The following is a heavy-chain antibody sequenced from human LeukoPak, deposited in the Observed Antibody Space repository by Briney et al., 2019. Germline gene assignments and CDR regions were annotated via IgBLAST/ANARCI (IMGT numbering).Heavy chain of an antibody. V-gene: IGHV3-7*01. J-gene: IGHJ6*03. CDR2: VQHIGGET. Sequence: GVLRLSCAGSGFTFSNSWMGWVRQAPGKGLEWVANVQHIGGETYYVDSVKGRFTISRDNAKNSLYVEMNSLRVEDTAVYYCARVSSTRMGNYYYFYIDVWGKGTTVTVSS. D-gene: IGHD2-2*01. CDR1: GFTFSNSW. CDR3: ARVSSTRMGNYYYFYIDV.